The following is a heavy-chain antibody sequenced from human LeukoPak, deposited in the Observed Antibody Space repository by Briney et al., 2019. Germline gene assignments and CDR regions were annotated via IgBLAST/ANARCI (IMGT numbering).Heavy chain of an antibody. CDR3: ARGNSGYQLLYQYYYYMDV. CDR1: GYTFTAHY. Sequence: ASVKVSCKASGYTFTAHYLHWVRQAPGQGLEWMAWINHNSGGTKYAEKFQGRVTVTRDTSTSTAYMELSRLRSDDTAVYYCARGNSGYQLLYQYYYYMDVWGKGTTVTVSS. CDR2: INHNSGGT. J-gene: IGHJ6*03. V-gene: IGHV1-2*02. D-gene: IGHD2-2*02.